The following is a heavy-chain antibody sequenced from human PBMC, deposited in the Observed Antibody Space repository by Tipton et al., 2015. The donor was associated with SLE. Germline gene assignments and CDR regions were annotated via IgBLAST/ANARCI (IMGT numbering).Heavy chain of an antibody. CDR1: GFSISSYY. CDR2: IYYSGSN. D-gene: IGHD1-7*01. Sequence: LRLSCTVSGFSISSYYLRWIRQAPGKGLEWIAYIYYSGSNNYNPSLKSRFTITVKTSKNQFSQKRSSVTAAETAGYYYARAEYNWNYVRWFVPWFQGTLVTVSS. CDR3: ARAEYNWNYVRWFVP. J-gene: IGHJ5*02. V-gene: IGHV4-59*01.